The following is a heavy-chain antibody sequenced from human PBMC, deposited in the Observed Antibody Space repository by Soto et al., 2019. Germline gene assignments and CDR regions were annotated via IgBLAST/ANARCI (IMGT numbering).Heavy chain of an antibody. CDR2: IKTKTHGETT. D-gene: IGHD2-15*01. CDR3: TTGSVEGG. Sequence: EVQLVESGGGSVKPGGSLTLSCAASGFAFSNAWMNWVRQAPGKGLEWVGRIKTKTHGETTDYAAAVKGRFSISRDDSNYTLYLQRCCVEADGPAVSYCTTGSVEGGWGQGTTVTVSS. V-gene: IGHV3-15*07. J-gene: IGHJ6*02. CDR1: GFAFSNAW.